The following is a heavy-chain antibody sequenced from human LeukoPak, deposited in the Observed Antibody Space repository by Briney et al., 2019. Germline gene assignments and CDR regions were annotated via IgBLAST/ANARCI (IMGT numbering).Heavy chain of an antibody. Sequence: GSLRLSCAASGFTFSSYGMSWVRQAPGKGLEWVSAISGSGISTYYADSVKGRFTISRDNSKNTLYVQMNSLRAEDTAVYYCAKGSEVGATTLSDHWGQGTLVTVSS. CDR1: GFTFSSYG. D-gene: IGHD1-26*01. J-gene: IGHJ4*02. CDR3: AKGSEVGATTLSDH. V-gene: IGHV3-23*01. CDR2: ISGSGIST.